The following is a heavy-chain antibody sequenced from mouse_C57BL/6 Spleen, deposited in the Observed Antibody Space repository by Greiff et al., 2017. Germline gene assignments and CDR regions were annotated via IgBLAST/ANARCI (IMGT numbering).Heavy chain of an antibody. V-gene: IGHV5-9*01. CDR3: ARKKYSNCLFDY. CDR1: GFTFSSYT. Sequence: DVKLVESGGGLVKPGGSLKLSCAASGFTFSSYTMSWVRQTPEKRLEWVATISGGGGNTYYPDSVKGRFTISRDNAKNTLYLQMSSLRSEDTALYYCARKKYSNCLFDYWGQGTTLTVSS. D-gene: IGHD2-5*01. J-gene: IGHJ2*01. CDR2: ISGGGGNT.